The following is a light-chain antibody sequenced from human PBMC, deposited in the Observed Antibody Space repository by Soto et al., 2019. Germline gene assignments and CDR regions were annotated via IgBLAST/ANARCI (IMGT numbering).Light chain of an antibody. CDR1: HSVSNF. CDR2: DVS. J-gene: IGKJ4*01. V-gene: IGKV3-11*01. Sequence: EVVLTQSPVTLSLSPGERATLSCRASHSVSNFLAWYQHKPGQARRLLIYDVSNRATGIPARFTGSGSGTDFTLTISSLEPEDFAVYYCQQRDSWPLTFGGGTKVEIK. CDR3: QQRDSWPLT.